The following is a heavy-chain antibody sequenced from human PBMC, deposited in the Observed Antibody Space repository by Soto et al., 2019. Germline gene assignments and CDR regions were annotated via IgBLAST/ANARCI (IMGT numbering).Heavy chain of an antibody. CDR1: GGSISSGDYY. J-gene: IGHJ6*02. D-gene: IGHD3-9*01. CDR3: ARDHYVYDILTGYGYYYGMDV. CDR2: IYYSGST. V-gene: IGHV4-30-4*01. Sequence: PSETLSLTCTVSGGSISSGDYYWSWIRQPTGKGLEWIGYIYYSGSTFYNPSLKSRVTKSVDTSKNQFSLKLSSVTAADTAVYYCARDHYVYDILTGYGYYYGMDVWGQGTTVTVSS.